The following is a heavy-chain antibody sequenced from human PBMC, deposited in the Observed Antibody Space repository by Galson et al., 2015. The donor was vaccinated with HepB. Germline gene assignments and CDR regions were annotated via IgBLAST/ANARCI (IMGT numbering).Heavy chain of an antibody. V-gene: IGHV3-30-3*01. CDR3: ARSRPLERRFDS. CDR2: ISHNGYHI. Sequence: SLRLSCAASGFTFSDYAMHWVRQAPGEGLEWVAAISHNGYHIHYADSVEGRFTISRDNSRNTLYVQMNNLRVEDSCLYYCARSRPLERRFDSWGQGT. D-gene: IGHD1-1*01. J-gene: IGHJ4*03. CDR1: GFTFSDYA.